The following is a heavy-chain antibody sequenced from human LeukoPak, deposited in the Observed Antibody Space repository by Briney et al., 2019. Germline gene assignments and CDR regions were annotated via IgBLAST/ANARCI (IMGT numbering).Heavy chain of an antibody. CDR1: GDSFGPLS. J-gene: IGHJ4*02. CDR2: IQASGDT. CDR3: ARLVRAWNDHFDY. Sequence: PSETPSLSCTLSGDSFGPLSWSWLRQPPGKGLEWIGYIQASGDTSFNGALKSRVTFSLDTSKSEFSLTLRSVTAADTAVYYCARLVRAWNDHFDYWGQGILVTVSS. V-gene: IGHV4-4*09. D-gene: IGHD1-1*01.